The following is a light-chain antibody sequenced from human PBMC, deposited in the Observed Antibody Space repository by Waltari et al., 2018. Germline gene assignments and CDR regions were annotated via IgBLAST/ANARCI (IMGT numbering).Light chain of an antibody. CDR1: SSNIAAGYD. Sequence: QSVLTQPPSVSGAPGQRVTISCTGSSSNIAAGYDVHWYQQVPGTAPKVLIFGNTNRPSRVPDRFSGSKSGTSASLAITGLQAEDEADYYCQSYDSSLSGVVFGGGTKLTVL. J-gene: IGLJ2*01. V-gene: IGLV1-40*01. CDR3: QSYDSSLSGVV. CDR2: GNT.